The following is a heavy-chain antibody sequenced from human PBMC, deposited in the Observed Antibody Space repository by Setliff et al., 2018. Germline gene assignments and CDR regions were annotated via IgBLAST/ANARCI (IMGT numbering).Heavy chain of an antibody. CDR2: IYYSGST. D-gene: IGHD2-2*01. CDR3: ARVARVVLSRNAFDI. Sequence: PSETLSLTCTVSGGSISSYYWSWIRQPPGKGLEWIGYIYYSGSTNYNPSLKSRVTISVDTSKNQFSLKLSSVTAADTAVYYCARVARVVLSRNAFDIWGQGTMVTVS. V-gene: IGHV4-59*01. CDR1: GGSISSYY. J-gene: IGHJ3*02.